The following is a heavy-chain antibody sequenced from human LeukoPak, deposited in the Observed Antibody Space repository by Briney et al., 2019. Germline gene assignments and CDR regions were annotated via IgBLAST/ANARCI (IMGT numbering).Heavy chain of an antibody. CDR1: GGSISGGSYY. J-gene: IGHJ5*02. D-gene: IGHD3-22*01. CDR2: IYTSGST. Sequence: SETLSLTCTVSGGSISGGSYYWSWIRQPAGKGLEWIGRIYTSGSTNYNPSLKSRVTISVDTSKNQFSLKLSSVTAADTAVYYCARAARQYPYYYDSSGYYQGYNRFDPWGQGTLVTVSS. V-gene: IGHV4-61*02. CDR3: ARAARQYPYYYDSSGYYQGYNRFDP.